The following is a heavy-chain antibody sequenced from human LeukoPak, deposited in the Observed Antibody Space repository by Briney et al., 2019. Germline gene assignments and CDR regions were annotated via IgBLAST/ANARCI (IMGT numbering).Heavy chain of an antibody. D-gene: IGHD3-3*01. CDR3: AKGMRYDFWSAFPAFIP. Sequence: PGRSLRLSCAASGFTFDDYAMHWVRQAPGKGLEGVSGISWDSGSIGYADSVKGLFTISRDNAKNSLYLQMNSLRPEDKALYYCAKGMRYDFWSAFPAFIPWGQGTLVTVSS. J-gene: IGHJ5*02. CDR2: ISWDSGSI. CDR1: GFTFDDYA. V-gene: IGHV3-9*01.